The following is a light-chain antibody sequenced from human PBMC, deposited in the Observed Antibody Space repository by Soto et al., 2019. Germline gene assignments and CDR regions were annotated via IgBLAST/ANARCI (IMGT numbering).Light chain of an antibody. Sequence: DIHINHSPSTLSASVGDRVTITCLASQSISSWLAWYQQKPGKAPKLLIYDASSLESGVPSRFSGSGSGTEFTLTISSLQPDDFATYYCQQYNSYPWTFGQGTKV. V-gene: IGKV1-5*01. CDR1: QSISSW. J-gene: IGKJ1*01. CDR3: QQYNSYPWT. CDR2: DAS.